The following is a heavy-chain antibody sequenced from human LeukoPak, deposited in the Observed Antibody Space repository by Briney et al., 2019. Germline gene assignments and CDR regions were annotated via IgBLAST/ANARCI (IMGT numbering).Heavy chain of an antibody. CDR3: ARDRDSSGSWEVNFDH. J-gene: IGHJ4*02. V-gene: IGHV3-23*01. D-gene: IGHD6-13*01. Sequence: GGSLRLSCAASGFTFSSYAMSWVRQAPGKGLEWVSAISGSGGSTYYADSVKGRFTISRDNSKNTLYLQMNSLRAEDTAVYYCARDRDSSGSWEVNFDHWGQGTLVTVSS. CDR2: ISGSGGST. CDR1: GFTFSSYA.